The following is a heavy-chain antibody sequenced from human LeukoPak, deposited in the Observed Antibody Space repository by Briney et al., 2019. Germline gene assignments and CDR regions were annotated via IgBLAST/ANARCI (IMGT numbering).Heavy chain of an antibody. CDR3: ARDRIIVGATGNWFDP. Sequence: SETLSLTCTVSGGSISSYYWSWIRQPPGKGLEWIGYIYYSGSTNYNPSLKSRVPISVDTSKNQFSLKLSSVTAADTAVYYCARDRIIVGATGNWFDPWGQGTLVTVSS. J-gene: IGHJ5*02. CDR1: GGSISSYY. D-gene: IGHD1-26*01. CDR2: IYYSGST. V-gene: IGHV4-59*01.